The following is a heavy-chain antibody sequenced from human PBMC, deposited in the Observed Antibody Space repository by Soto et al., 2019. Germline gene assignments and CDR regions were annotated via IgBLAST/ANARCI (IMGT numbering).Heavy chain of an antibody. CDR3: ARDHSSSWSRPRKENWFDP. D-gene: IGHD6-13*01. J-gene: IGHJ5*02. CDR1: GGSISSSSYY. Sequence: PSETLSLTCTVSGGSISSSSYYWGWIRQPPGKGLEWIGSIYYSGSTYYNPSLKSRVTISVDTSKNQFSLKLSSVTAADTAVYYCARDHSSSWSRPRKENWFDPWGQGTLVTVSS. CDR2: IYYSGST. V-gene: IGHV4-39*07.